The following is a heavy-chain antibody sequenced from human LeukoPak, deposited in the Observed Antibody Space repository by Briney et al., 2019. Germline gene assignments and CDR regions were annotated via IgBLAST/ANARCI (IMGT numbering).Heavy chain of an antibody. D-gene: IGHD5-12*01. J-gene: IGHJ4*02. V-gene: IGHV3-21*01. CDR3: AREGSGYDPFDY. CDR1: GFTFSSYS. Sequence: GGSLRLSCAASGFTFSSYSMNWVRQAPGKGLEWVSSISSSNSYIYYADSVKGRFTISRDNAKNSLYLQMNSLRAEDTAVYYCAREGSGYDPFDYWGQGTLVTVSS. CDR2: ISSSNSYI.